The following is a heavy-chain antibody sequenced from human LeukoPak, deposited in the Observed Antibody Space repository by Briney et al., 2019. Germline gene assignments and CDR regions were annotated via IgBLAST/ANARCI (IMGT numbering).Heavy chain of an antibody. J-gene: IGHJ5*02. CDR2: IYHSGST. CDR3: ARGIAARQNWFDP. Sequence: SETLSLTCAVSGGSISSSNWWSWVRQPPGKGLEWIGEIYHSGSTYYNPSLKSRVTISVDTSENQFSLKLSSVTAADTAVYYCARGIAARQNWFDPWGQGTLVTVSS. V-gene: IGHV4-4*02. D-gene: IGHD6-6*01. CDR1: GGSISSSNW.